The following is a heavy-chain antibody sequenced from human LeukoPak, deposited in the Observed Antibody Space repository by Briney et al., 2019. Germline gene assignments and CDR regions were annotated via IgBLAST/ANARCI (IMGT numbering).Heavy chain of an antibody. Sequence: SETLSLTCTVSGDSISSSRFYWAWIRQPPGKGLEWIGSVLYTGRTFYNPSLKSRVTISVDTSKNQFSLRLGSVTASDTAVYYCARRDVGATIDYWGKGTLVTVSS. J-gene: IGHJ4*02. CDR1: GDSISSSRFY. CDR2: VLYTGRT. CDR3: ARRDVGATIDY. V-gene: IGHV4-39*01. D-gene: IGHD1-26*01.